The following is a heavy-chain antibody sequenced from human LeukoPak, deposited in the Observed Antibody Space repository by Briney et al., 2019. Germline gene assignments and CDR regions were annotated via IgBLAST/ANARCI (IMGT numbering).Heavy chain of an antibody. CDR3: ARGMYVGSSGY. CDR2: IYYSGST. Sequence: SETLSLTCTVHGGSISSGDYYWSWIRQPPGKGLEWIGYIYYSGSTYYNPSLKSRVTISVDTSKNQFSLKLSSVTAADTAVYYRARGMYVGSSGYWGQGTLVTVSS. J-gene: IGHJ4*02. CDR1: GGSISSGDYY. D-gene: IGHD3-22*01. V-gene: IGHV4-30-4*08.